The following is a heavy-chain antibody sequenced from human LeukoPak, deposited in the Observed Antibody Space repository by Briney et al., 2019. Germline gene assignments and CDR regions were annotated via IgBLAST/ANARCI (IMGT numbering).Heavy chain of an antibody. CDR2: ISSSSSTI. D-gene: IGHD6-13*01. V-gene: IGHV3-48*01. Sequence: PGGSLRLSCAASGFTFSTYSMNWVRQAPGKGLEWVSCISSSSSTIRYADSVRGRFTISRDNAKNSLFLQMNSLRAEDTAVYYCASEGVATPATIDCWGQGTLVTVSS. CDR1: GFTFSTYS. J-gene: IGHJ4*02. CDR3: ASEGVATPATIDC.